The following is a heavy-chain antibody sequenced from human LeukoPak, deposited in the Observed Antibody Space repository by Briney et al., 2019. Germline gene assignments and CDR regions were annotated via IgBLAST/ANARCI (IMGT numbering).Heavy chain of an antibody. CDR2: ISSSGGST. CDR1: GFTFSSYA. V-gene: IGHV3-23*01. CDR3: ARDPSLDY. Sequence: GGSLRLSCAASGFTFSSYAMSWLRQAPEKGLEWVSGISSSGGSTYYADSVKGRFTISRDNAKNSLYLQMNSLRAEDTAVYYCARDPSLDYWGQGTLVTVSS. J-gene: IGHJ4*02.